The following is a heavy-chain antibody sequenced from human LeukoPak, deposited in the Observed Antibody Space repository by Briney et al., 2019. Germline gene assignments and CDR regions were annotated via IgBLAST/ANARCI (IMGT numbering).Heavy chain of an antibody. CDR3: ARGRRQQWLVQSYYYMDV. D-gene: IGHD6-19*01. CDR2: MNPNNGNT. J-gene: IGHJ6*03. CDR1: GYTFTSYD. V-gene: IGHV1-8*01. Sequence: GASVKVSCKASGYTFTSYDINWVRQATGQGLEWMGWMNPNNGNTGYAQKFQGRVTMTRNTSISTAYMELRSLRSENTAVYYCARGRRQQWLVQSYYYMDVWGKGTTVTVSS.